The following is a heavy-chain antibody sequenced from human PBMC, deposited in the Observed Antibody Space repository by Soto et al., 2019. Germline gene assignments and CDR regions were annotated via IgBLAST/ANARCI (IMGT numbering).Heavy chain of an antibody. J-gene: IGHJ3*02. D-gene: IGHD4-17*01. Sequence: SETLSLTCAVYGGSFSGYYWSWIRQPPGKGLEWIGEINHSGSTNYNPSLKSRVTISVDTSKNQFSLKLSSVTAADTAVYYCATQLGDYDAFDIWAKGQWSPSPQ. CDR1: GGSFSGYY. V-gene: IGHV4-34*01. CDR2: INHSGST. CDR3: ATQLGDYDAFDI.